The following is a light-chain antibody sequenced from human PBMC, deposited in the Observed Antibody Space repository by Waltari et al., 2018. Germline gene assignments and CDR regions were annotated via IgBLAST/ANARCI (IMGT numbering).Light chain of an antibody. J-gene: IGKJ1*01. V-gene: IGKV2-28*01. CDR1: QSLLHSDGYNY. CDR3: MQALQSPPT. Sequence: DIVMTQSPLSLPVTPGEPASISCRSSQSLLHSDGYNYLDWYVQKPGQSPQLLIYLGSNRASGAPDRFSGSGSGTDFTLKISRVEAEDVGVYYCMQALQSPPTFGQGTKVEIK. CDR2: LGS.